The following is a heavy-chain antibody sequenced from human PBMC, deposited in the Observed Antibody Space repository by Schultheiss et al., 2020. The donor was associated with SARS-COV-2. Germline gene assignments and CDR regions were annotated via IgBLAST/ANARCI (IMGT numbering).Heavy chain of an antibody. J-gene: IGHJ4*02. CDR2: ISSNGGST. V-gene: IGHV3-64D*09. CDR3: VIGPSYYFDY. Sequence: AGSLRLSCSASGFTFSSYAMHWVRQAPGKGLEYVSAISSNGGSTYYADSVKGRFTISRDNSKNTLYLQMSSLRAEDTAVYYCVIGPSYYFDYWGQGTLVTVSS. CDR1: GFTFSSYA.